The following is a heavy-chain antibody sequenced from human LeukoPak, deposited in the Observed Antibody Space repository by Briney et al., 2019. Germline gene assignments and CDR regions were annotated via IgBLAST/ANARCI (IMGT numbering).Heavy chain of an antibody. CDR1: GFTFSSYS. D-gene: IGHD5-18*01. V-gene: IGHV3-48*04. Sequence: GGSLRLSCAASGFTFSSYSMNWVRQAPGKGLEWVSYISSSSSTIYYADSVKGRFTISRDNAKNSLYLQMNSLRAEDTAVYYCARAPGGYSYGTPNFDYWGQGTLVTVSS. CDR2: ISSSSSTI. CDR3: ARAPGGYSYGTPNFDY. J-gene: IGHJ4*02.